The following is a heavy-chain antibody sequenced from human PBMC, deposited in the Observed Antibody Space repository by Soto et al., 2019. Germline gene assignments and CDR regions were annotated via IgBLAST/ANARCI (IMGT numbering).Heavy chain of an antibody. J-gene: IGHJ6*02. Sequence: ASVKVSCKASGYTFTGYYMHWVRQAPGQGLEWMGWINPNSGGTNYAQKFQGRVTMTRDTSISTAYMELSRLRCDDTAVYYCARRWGRVVAPHGMDVWGQGTTVTVSS. D-gene: IGHD2-15*01. CDR2: INPNSGGT. V-gene: IGHV1-2*02. CDR3: ARRWGRVVAPHGMDV. CDR1: GYTFTGYY.